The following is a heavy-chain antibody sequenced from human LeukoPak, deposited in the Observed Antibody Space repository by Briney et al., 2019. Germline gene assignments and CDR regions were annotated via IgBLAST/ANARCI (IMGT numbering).Heavy chain of an antibody. CDR2: ISYDGSDK. J-gene: IGHJ3*01. CDR1: GFTFNSNV. Sequence: PGRSLRLSCAASGFTFNSNVMHWVRQAPGKGLEWVAVISYDGSDKYYTDSVKGRFTISRDNSKNTLYLQMNSLRAEDTAVYYCAGASTWVPGKDSSGYYYPYAFDLWGQGTMVTVSS. V-gene: IGHV3-30-3*01. D-gene: IGHD3-22*01. CDR3: AGASTWVPGKDSSGYYYPYAFDL.